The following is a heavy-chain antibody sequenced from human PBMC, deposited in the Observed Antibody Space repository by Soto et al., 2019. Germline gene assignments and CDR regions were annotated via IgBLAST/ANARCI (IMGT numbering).Heavy chain of an antibody. CDR1: GGSISSYY. D-gene: IGHD3-16*01. J-gene: IGHJ5*02. CDR2: IYYSGST. CDR3: ARSIMITFGGVSRFDP. V-gene: IGHV4-59*01. Sequence: SETLSLTCTVSGGSISSYYWSWIRQPPGKGLEWIGYIYYSGSTNYNPSLKSRVTISVDTSKNQFSLKLSSVTAADTAVFYCARSIMITFGGVSRFDPWGQGTLVTVSS.